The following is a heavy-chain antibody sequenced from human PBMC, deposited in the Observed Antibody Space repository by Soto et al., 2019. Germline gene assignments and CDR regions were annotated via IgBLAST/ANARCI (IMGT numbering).Heavy chain of an antibody. CDR2: ITSRGRP. Sequence: QVQLRESGPGLVKPSQTLSLTCSVSGASVAGGSYYWSWVRQPPGKGLEWIGYITSRGRPFYNPALTSRGTISADTSKNQLSLQLTSVTAAYTAVYYCARDTYSGYDFGLWGQGTLVTVSS. CDR1: GASVAGGSYY. CDR3: ARDTYSGYDFGL. J-gene: IGHJ5*02. D-gene: IGHD5-12*01. V-gene: IGHV4-30-4*01.